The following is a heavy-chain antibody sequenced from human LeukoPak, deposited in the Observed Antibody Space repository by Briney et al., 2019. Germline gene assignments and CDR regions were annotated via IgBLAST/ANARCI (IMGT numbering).Heavy chain of an antibody. CDR3: ARGHCSGGSCCSNYYYYMDV. D-gene: IGHD2-15*01. Sequence: SETLSLTCAVYGGSFSGYYWSWIRQPPGKGLEWIGEINHSGSTNYNPSLKSRVTISVDTFKNQFSLKLSSVTAADTAVYYCARGHCSGGSCCSNYYYYMDVWGKGTTVTVSS. CDR2: INHSGST. V-gene: IGHV4-34*01. J-gene: IGHJ6*03. CDR1: GGSFSGYY.